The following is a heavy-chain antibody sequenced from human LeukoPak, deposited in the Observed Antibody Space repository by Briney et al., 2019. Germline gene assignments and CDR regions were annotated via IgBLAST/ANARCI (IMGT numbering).Heavy chain of an antibody. CDR1: GFTFSSYW. J-gene: IGHJ2*01. Sequence: QPGGSLRLSCAASGFTFSSYWMHWVRQAPGKGLVWGSRINTDGSSTSYADSVKGRFTISRDNAKNTLYLQMNSLRAEDTAVYYCARGRASGSYGDWYFDLWGRGTLVTVSS. CDR3: ARGRASGSYGDWYFDL. V-gene: IGHV3-74*01. D-gene: IGHD1-26*01. CDR2: INTDGSST.